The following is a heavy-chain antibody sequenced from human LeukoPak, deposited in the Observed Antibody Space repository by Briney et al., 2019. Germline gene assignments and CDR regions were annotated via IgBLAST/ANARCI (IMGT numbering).Heavy chain of an antibody. CDR2: IRYDGSNK. Sequence: GGSLRLSCAASGFTFSSYGMHWVRQAPGKGLEWVAFIRYDGSNKYYADSVKGRFTISRDNSKNTLYLQMNSLRAEDTAVYYCARRAINYYDSSGYYGAEFDYWGQGTLVTVSS. J-gene: IGHJ4*02. CDR3: ARRAINYYDSSGYYGAEFDY. D-gene: IGHD3-22*01. V-gene: IGHV3-30*02. CDR1: GFTFSSYG.